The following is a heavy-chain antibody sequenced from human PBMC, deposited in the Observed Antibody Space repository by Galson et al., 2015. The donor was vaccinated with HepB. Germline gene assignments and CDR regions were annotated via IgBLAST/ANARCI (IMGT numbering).Heavy chain of an antibody. Sequence: SLRLSCAASGFTFSSYWMHWVRQAPGKGLVWVSRINSDGSSTSYADSVKGRFTISRDNAKNTLHLQMNSLRAEDTAVYYCARGGVTIFGVVTRSRPYGMDVWGQGTTVTVSS. CDR3: ARGGVTIFGVVTRSRPYGMDV. V-gene: IGHV3-74*01. CDR2: INSDGSST. D-gene: IGHD3-3*01. J-gene: IGHJ6*02. CDR1: GFTFSSYW.